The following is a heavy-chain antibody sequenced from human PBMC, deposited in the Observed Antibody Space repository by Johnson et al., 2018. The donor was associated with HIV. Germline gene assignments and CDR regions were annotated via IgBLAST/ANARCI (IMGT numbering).Heavy chain of an antibody. CDR1: GFTFSNYG. J-gene: IGHJ3*02. D-gene: IGHD3-22*01. Sequence: QVQLVESGGGVVQPGKSLRLSCAASGFTFSNYGMHWVRQAPGKVLEWVAVIRYDGTNKYYADSVKGRFTISRDNSKNTLYLQMNSLRAEDTAVYYCAKGDYYDTRAAFDIWGQGTMVTVSS. CDR3: AKGDYYDTRAAFDI. V-gene: IGHV3-33*06. CDR2: IRYDGTNK.